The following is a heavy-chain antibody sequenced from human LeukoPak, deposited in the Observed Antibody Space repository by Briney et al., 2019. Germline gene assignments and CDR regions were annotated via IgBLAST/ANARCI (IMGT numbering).Heavy chain of an antibody. V-gene: IGHV1-18*01. CDR2: ISAYNGNT. CDR3: ARGSTGQQLVLPEYFQH. Sequence: GASVKVSCKASGYTFTSYGISWVRQAPGQGLEWMGWISAYNGNTNYAQKLQGRVTMTTDTSTSTAYMELRSLRSDDTAVYYCARGSTGQQLVLPEYFQHWGQGTLVTVSS. D-gene: IGHD6-13*01. CDR1: GYTFTSYG. J-gene: IGHJ1*01.